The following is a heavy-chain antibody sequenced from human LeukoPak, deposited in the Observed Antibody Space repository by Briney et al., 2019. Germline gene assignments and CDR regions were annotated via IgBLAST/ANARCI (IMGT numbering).Heavy chain of an antibody. CDR2: IIPIFGTA. J-gene: IGHJ6*03. CDR3: ARAYFYYYYMDV. CDR1: GGTFSSYA. V-gene: IGHV1-69*05. Sequence: SVKVSCKASGGTFSSYAISWVRQAPGQGLEWMGGIIPIFGTANYAQKFQGRVTISTDESTSTAYMELSSLRSEDTAVYYCARAYFYYYYMDVWGKGTTVTVSS.